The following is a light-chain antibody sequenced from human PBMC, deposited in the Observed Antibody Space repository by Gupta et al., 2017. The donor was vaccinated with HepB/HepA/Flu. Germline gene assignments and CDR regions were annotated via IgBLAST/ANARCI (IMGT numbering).Light chain of an antibody. Sequence: DIVMTQSPDSLAVSLGERATINCKSSQSVLYSSNNKNYLAWYQQKPGQPPKLLIYWASTRESGVPDRFSGRGSGTDFTLTISSLQAEDVAVYYCQQYDSTPRTFGQGTKLEIK. V-gene: IGKV4-1*01. CDR3: QQYDSTPRT. CDR2: WAS. CDR1: QSVLYSSNNKNY. J-gene: IGKJ2*01.